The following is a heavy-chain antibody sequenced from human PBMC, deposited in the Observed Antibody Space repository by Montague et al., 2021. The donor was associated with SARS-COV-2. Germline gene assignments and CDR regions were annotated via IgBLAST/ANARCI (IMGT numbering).Heavy chain of an antibody. CDR1: GGSISSSSYY. J-gene: IGHJ4*02. Sequence: SETLSLTCTVSGGSISSSSYYWGWIRQQPGKELVWIRSINYNGSTYYYPSLKSRVTISVDTPKNQLSLQLITVTAADTAVYYCATITLGYCTHGVCQPSDYWGQGTLVTVSS. CDR3: ATITLGYCTHGVCQPSDY. D-gene: IGHD2-8*01. CDR2: INYNGST. V-gene: IGHV4-39*01.